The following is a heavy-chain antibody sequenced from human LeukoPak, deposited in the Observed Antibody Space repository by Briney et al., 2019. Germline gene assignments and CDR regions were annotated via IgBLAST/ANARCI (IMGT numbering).Heavy chain of an antibody. Sequence: GGSLGLSCAASGFTLRSYWMHWVRQAPGKGLVWVSRINSDGSSTSYADSVKGRFTISRDNAKNTLYLQMNSLRAEDTAVYYCARDGGPTSFDYWGQGTLVTVSS. CDR1: GFTLRSYW. CDR3: ARDGGPTSFDY. V-gene: IGHV3-74*01. J-gene: IGHJ4*02. CDR2: INSDGSST.